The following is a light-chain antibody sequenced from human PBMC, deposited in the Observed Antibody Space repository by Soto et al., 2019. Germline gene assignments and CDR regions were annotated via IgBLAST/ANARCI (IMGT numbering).Light chain of an antibody. J-gene: IGLJ1*01. CDR3: AAWDDSLNGRYV. V-gene: IGLV1-44*01. CDR2: SND. Sequence: QAVVTQPPSASGTPGQRVTISCSGSTSNIGSNTVNWYQQLPGTAPKLLFYSNDQRPSGVPDRFSGSKSGTSASLAISGLQSEDEADYYCAAWDDSLNGRYVFGTGTKLTVL. CDR1: TSNIGSNT.